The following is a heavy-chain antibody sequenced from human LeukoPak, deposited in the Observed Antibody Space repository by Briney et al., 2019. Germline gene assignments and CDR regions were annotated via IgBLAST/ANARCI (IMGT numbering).Heavy chain of an antibody. J-gene: IGHJ3*02. D-gene: IGHD3-16*01. V-gene: IGHV3-23*01. Sequence: GGSLRLSCAASGFTFSTYGMSWVRQAPGKGLEWVSTISSSGGSTNYADSVKDRFTISRDNSKNTLYLQVNSLRAEDTAVYYCAKSGGLADDAFDIWGQGTMVTVSS. CDR1: GFTFSTYG. CDR3: AKSGGLADDAFDI. CDR2: ISSSGGST.